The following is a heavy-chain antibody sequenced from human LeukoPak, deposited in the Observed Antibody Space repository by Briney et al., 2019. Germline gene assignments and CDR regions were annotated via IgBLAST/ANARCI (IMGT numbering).Heavy chain of an antibody. J-gene: IGHJ4*02. CDR2: INANNGNT. CDR1: GYTYTSYG. V-gene: IGHV1-18*01. CDR3: ARGPIAAAGDS. D-gene: IGHD6-13*01. Sequence: ASVKVSCKASGYTYTSYGITWVRQAPGQGLEWIGWINANNGNTNYAQNLQGRVTMTTDTSTSTAYMEMRSLRSDDTAVYYCARGPIAAAGDSWGQGTLVTVSS.